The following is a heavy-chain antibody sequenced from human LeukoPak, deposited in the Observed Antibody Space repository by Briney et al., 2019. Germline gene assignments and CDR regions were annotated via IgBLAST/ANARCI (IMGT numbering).Heavy chain of an antibody. CDR3: AKEWRWLQSGDYFDY. D-gene: IGHD5-24*01. Sequence: GGSLRLSCAASGFTFSSCAMSWVRQAPGKGLEWVSAISGSGGSTYYADSVKGRFTISRDNSKNTLYLQMNSLRAEDTAVYYCAKEWRWLQSGDYFDYWGQGTLVTVSS. J-gene: IGHJ4*02. CDR2: ISGSGGST. V-gene: IGHV3-23*01. CDR1: GFTFSSCA.